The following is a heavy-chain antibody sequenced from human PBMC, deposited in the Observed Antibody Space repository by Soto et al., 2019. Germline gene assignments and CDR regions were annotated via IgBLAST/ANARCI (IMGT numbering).Heavy chain of an antibody. CDR2: IIPIFGTA. CDR3: ASDKGNLPAPFDY. V-gene: IGHV1-69*13. CDR1: GGTFSSYA. Sequence: SVKVSCKASGGTFSSYAISWVRQAPGQGLEWMGGIIPIFGTANYAQKFQGRVTITADESTSTAYMELSSLRSEDTAVYYCASDKGNLPAPFDYWGQGTLVTVSS. J-gene: IGHJ4*02.